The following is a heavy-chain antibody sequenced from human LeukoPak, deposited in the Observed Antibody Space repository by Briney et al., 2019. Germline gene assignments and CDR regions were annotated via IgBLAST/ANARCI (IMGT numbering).Heavy chain of an antibody. J-gene: IGHJ4*02. Sequence: ASVKVSFKASGYTFTGYYMHWVRQAPGQGREWMGWINPNSGGTNYAQKFQGRVTMTRDTSISTAYMELSRLRSDDTAVYYCARESEGDYYGSGSSQFGYWGQGTLVTVSS. CDR3: ARESEGDYYGSGSSQFGY. D-gene: IGHD3-10*01. CDR2: INPNSGGT. CDR1: GYTFTGYY. V-gene: IGHV1-2*02.